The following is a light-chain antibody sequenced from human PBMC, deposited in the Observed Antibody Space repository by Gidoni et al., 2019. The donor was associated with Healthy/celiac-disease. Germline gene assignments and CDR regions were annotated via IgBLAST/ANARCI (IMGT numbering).Light chain of an antibody. V-gene: IGKV3-20*01. J-gene: IGKJ1*01. CDR1: QSVSSSY. CDR3: QQYGSFKT. Sequence: EIVLTQSPRTLSLSPGERATLSCRASQSVSSSYLAWYQQKPGQAPRLLIYGASSRATGIPDRFSGSGSGTDFTLTISRLEPEDFAVYYCQQYGSFKTFGQGTKVEIK. CDR2: GAS.